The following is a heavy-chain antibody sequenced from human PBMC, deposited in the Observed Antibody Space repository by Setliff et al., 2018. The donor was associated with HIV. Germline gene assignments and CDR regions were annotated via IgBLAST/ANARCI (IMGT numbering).Heavy chain of an antibody. Sequence: GASVKVSCKASGFTFNHYALSWVRQAPGQRPEWMGGTTPLLGTTNYAQKFQGRVTITTDEPTNTVYMELSGLRSEDTAVYYCVRDNSRQAEAGWQHIGWWFDPWGHGTLVTVSS. CDR1: GFTFNHYA. J-gene: IGHJ5*02. CDR3: VRDNSRQAEAGWQHIGWWFDP. V-gene: IGHV1-69*05. CDR2: TTPLLGTT. D-gene: IGHD2-15*01.